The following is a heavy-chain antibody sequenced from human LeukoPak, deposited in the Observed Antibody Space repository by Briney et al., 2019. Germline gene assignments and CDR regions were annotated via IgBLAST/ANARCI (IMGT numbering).Heavy chain of an antibody. D-gene: IGHD3-22*01. CDR3: ATPPSLYDSSGYYLY. Sequence: ASVKVSCKVSGYTLTELSMHWVRQAPGKGLEWMGGFDPEDGETIYAQKFQGRVTMTEDTSTDTAYMELSSLRSEDTAVYYCATPPSLYDSSGYYLYWGQGTLVTVSS. CDR2: FDPEDGET. J-gene: IGHJ4*02. CDR1: GYTLTELS. V-gene: IGHV1-24*01.